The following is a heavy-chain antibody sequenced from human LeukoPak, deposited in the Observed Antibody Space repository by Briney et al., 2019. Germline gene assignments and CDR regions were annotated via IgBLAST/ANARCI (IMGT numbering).Heavy chain of an antibody. Sequence: GGSLRLSCAASGFTFSSYGMHWVRQAPGKGLEWVAVISYDGSNKYYADSVKGRFTISRDDSKNTLYLQMNSLRAEDTAVYYCARGTTVTWNIDYWGQGTLVTVSS. V-gene: IGHV3-30*19. CDR2: ISYDGSNK. CDR1: GFTFSSYG. CDR3: ARGTTVTWNIDY. D-gene: IGHD4-11*01. J-gene: IGHJ4*02.